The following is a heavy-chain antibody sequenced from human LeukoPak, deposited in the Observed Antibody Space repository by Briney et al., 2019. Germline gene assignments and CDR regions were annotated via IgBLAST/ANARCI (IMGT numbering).Heavy chain of an antibody. CDR1: GYTLTELS. Sequence: GASVKVSCKVSGYTLTELSMHWVRQAPGKGLEWMGGFDPEDGETIYAQKFQGRVTMTEDTSTDTAYMELSSLRSEDTAVYYCAMRSGGYYYYYYCMDVWGQGTTVTVSS. V-gene: IGHV1-24*01. J-gene: IGHJ6*02. CDR3: AMRSGGYYYYYYCMDV. D-gene: IGHD1-26*01. CDR2: FDPEDGET.